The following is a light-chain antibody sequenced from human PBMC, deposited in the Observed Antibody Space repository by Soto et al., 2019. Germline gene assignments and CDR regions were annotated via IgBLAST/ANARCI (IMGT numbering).Light chain of an antibody. V-gene: IGKV1-39*01. CDR1: QSISIY. Sequence: DIQMTQSPSSLSASVGDRVTITCRASQSISIYLNWYQQKPGKAPKVLIYAASSLQSGVPPRFSGSGSGTDFTLTISSLQPEDFVTYFCQQSYNIPRATFGQGTTVDIK. CDR3: QQSYNIPRAT. J-gene: IGKJ1*01. CDR2: AAS.